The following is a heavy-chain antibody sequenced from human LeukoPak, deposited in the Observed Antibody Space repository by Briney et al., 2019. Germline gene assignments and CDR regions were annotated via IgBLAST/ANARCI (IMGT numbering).Heavy chain of an antibody. CDR1: GFTFSNYG. V-gene: IGHV3-30*02. Sequence: TGGSLRLSCAASGFTFSNYGMHWVRQAPGKGLEWVAFIRYDGSDKYYADSVKGRFTISRDNSKNTLYIQMNSLRVEDTAMYYCANGQLSGDYWGQGTLVTVSS. CDR2: IRYDGSDK. J-gene: IGHJ4*02. D-gene: IGHD2/OR15-2a*01. CDR3: ANGQLSGDY.